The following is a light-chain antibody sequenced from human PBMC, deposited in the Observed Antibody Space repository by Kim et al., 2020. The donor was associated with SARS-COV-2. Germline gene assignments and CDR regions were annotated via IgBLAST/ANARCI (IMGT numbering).Light chain of an antibody. CDR2: KVS. Sequence: DVVLTQSPVSLPVTLGQPASISCRSSQSLVDSDGNTYLNWFQQRPGQSPRRLIYKVSNRDSGVPDRFSGSGSGTDFTLKISRVEAEDVGIYYCMQGTHWPPAFGGGTKVDI. J-gene: IGKJ4*01. CDR1: QSLVDSDGNTY. CDR3: MQGTHWPPA. V-gene: IGKV2-30*01.